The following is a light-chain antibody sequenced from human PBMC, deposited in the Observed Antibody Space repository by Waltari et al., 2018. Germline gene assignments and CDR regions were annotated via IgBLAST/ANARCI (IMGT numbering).Light chain of an antibody. V-gene: IGKV1-9*01. CDR1: QGIRKS. Sequence: TQLTQSPSSLSASVGDRVTIPCRASQGIRKSLAWYQQKPGQAPKVLFDVASTVQSGVPSRFSASGSGTDFTLTISSLQPEDFATYYCQQLDSYPITFGQGTRLDIK. CDR3: QQLDSYPIT. CDR2: VAS. J-gene: IGKJ5*01.